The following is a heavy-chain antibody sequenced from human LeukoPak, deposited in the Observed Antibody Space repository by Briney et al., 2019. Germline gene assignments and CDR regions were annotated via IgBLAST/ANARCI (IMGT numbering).Heavy chain of an antibody. CDR1: GFTFSSYS. J-gene: IGHJ6*02. CDR2: ISYDGSNR. CDR3: AKTLRPPGVVTREDYYYYGMDV. Sequence: GGSLRLSCAASGFTFSSYSMNWVRQAPGKGLEWVAVISYDGSNRYYADSVKGRFTISRDNSKNTLYLQMNSLRAEDTAVYYCAKTLRPPGVVTREDYYYYGMDVWGQGTTVTVSS. V-gene: IGHV3-30*18. D-gene: IGHD4-23*01.